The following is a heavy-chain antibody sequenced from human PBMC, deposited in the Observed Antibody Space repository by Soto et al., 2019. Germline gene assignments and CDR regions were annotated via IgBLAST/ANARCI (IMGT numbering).Heavy chain of an antibody. D-gene: IGHD6-19*01. Sequence: ASVKVSCKASGYTFSNYGIHWVRQAPGQRLEWMGLINAGNGNTKYSQKFQGRVTLTRDTSASTAYMGLSSLRPEDTAVYYCAGAVAVPADFDYWGQGTLVTVSS. J-gene: IGHJ4*02. CDR2: INAGNGNT. V-gene: IGHV1-3*01. CDR1: GYTFSNYG. CDR3: AGAVAVPADFDY.